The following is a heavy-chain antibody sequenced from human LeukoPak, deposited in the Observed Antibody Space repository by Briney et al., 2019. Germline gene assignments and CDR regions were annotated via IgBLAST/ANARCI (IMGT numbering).Heavy chain of an antibody. J-gene: IGHJ4*02. CDR2: VSGSGDST. Sequence: GGSLRLSCAASGFTFSSYAMSWVRQAPGKRLEWVSTVSGSGDSTWYADSVKGRFTISRDNSKSTLYLQMNSLRAEDTAAYYCAKSPYIASHIDFDYWGQGTLVTVSS. CDR1: GFTFSSYA. D-gene: IGHD3-16*01. V-gene: IGHV3-23*01. CDR3: AKSPYIASHIDFDY.